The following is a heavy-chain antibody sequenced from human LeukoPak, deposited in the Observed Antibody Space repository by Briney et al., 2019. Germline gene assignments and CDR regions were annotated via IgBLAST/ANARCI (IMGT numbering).Heavy chain of an antibody. CDR1: GYTFTGYY. Sequence: GASVKVSCKASGYTFTGYYMHWVRQAPGQGLEWMGWTNPNSGGTNYAQKFQGRVTMTRDTSISTAYMELSRLRSDDTAVYYCARAGVAAAGPQNYYYYYMDVWGKGTTVTISS. J-gene: IGHJ6*03. CDR3: ARAGVAAAGPQNYYYYYMDV. V-gene: IGHV1-2*02. D-gene: IGHD6-13*01. CDR2: TNPNSGGT.